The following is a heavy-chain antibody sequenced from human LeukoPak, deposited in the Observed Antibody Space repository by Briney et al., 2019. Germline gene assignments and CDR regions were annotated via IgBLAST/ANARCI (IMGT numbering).Heavy chain of an antibody. Sequence: ASVKVSCKASGYTFTTYGVSWVRQAPGQGVEWMGWISPYNGNTDYAQNLQGRVTMTTDTSTSTAYMELRSLRSDDTAIYYCTRNYDSSKDGNDYWGQGTLVTVSS. V-gene: IGHV1-18*01. CDR2: ISPYNGNT. D-gene: IGHD3-22*01. CDR1: GYTFTTYG. J-gene: IGHJ4*02. CDR3: TRNYDSSKDGNDY.